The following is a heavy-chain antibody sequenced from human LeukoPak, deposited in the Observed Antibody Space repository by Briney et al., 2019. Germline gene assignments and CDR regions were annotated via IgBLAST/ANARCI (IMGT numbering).Heavy chain of an antibody. Sequence: ASVTVSFKASGYTFTIYDIHWVRQAAGQGLEWMGWMNPNSGNTGYSQKFQGRVNITRNNSITTAYMELSSLRSEDTAVYYCARCRQGDAFDIWGQGTMVTVSS. V-gene: IGHV1-8*01. CDR3: ARCRQGDAFDI. J-gene: IGHJ3*02. CDR1: GYTFTIYD. CDR2: MNPNSGNT.